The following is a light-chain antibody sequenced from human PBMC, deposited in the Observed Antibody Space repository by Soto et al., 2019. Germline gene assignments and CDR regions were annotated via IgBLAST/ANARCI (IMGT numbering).Light chain of an antibody. Sequence: DIVMRQSPYTVLVAPGERVIFSCRASQGVSRKLAWYQHKPGQAPRLLISGASTGATGIPARFSGSGSGTEFTLTISSLQSEDCAIYYCQQYHTWPITFGGGTKVDIK. V-gene: IGKV3-15*01. CDR1: QGVSRK. J-gene: IGKJ4*01. CDR2: GAS. CDR3: QQYHTWPIT.